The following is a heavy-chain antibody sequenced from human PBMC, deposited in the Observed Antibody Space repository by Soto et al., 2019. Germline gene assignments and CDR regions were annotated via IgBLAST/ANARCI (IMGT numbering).Heavy chain of an antibody. CDR2: IYYTGKT. Sequence: LSLTCTVSGGSISSSSYYWGWIRQPPGKGLEWIGSIYYTGKTYYNSSLKSRVTISVDTFENQFSLQLTSVTSADTAFYYCARGAGIVLVPDAIFDSWGQGTLVTVSS. D-gene: IGHD2-2*01. V-gene: IGHV4-39*07. CDR1: GGSISSSSYY. CDR3: ARGAGIVLVPDAIFDS. J-gene: IGHJ4*02.